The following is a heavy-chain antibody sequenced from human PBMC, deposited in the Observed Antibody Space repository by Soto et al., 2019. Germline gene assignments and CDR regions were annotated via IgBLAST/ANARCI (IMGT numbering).Heavy chain of an antibody. J-gene: IGHJ4*02. CDR3: ARLWPMVRGVTYPKTIDYFDY. V-gene: IGHV4-39*01. Sequence: QLQLQESGPGLVKPSETLSLTCTVSGGSISSSSYYWGWIRQPPGKGLEWIGSIYYSGSTYYNPSLKSRVTISVDTSKNQFSLKLSSVTAADTAVYYCARLWPMVRGVTYPKTIDYFDYWGQGTLVTVSS. CDR1: GGSISSSSYY. D-gene: IGHD3-10*01. CDR2: IYYSGST.